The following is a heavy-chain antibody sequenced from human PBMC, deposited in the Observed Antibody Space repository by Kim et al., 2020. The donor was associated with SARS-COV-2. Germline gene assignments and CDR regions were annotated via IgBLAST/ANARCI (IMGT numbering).Heavy chain of an antibody. J-gene: IGHJ4*02. CDR1: GFTFSSYW. CDR3: AGIYSYGYGVLDY. V-gene: IGHV3-74*01. Sequence: GGSLRLSCAASGFTFSSYWMHWVRQAPGKGLVWVSRINSDGSNTSYADSVKGRFTISRDNAKNTLYLQMNSLRAEDTAVYYCAGIYSYGYGVLDYWGQGTLVTVSS. CDR2: INSDGSNT. D-gene: IGHD5-18*01.